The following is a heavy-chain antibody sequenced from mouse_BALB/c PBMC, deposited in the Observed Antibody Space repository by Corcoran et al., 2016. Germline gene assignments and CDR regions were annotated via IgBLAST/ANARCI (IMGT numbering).Heavy chain of an antibody. CDR2: IDPANGNT. D-gene: IGHD4-1*01. CDR1: GFNIKDTY. Sequence: EVHLLQSGAELVKPGASVKLSCTASGFNIKDTYMHWVKQRPEQSLEWLGRIDPANGNTKYDPKFQGKATITADTSSNTAYLQLSSLTSEDTAVYYCANWDWYFDVWGAGTTVTVS. CDR3: ANWDWYFDV. J-gene: IGHJ1*01. V-gene: IGHV14-3*02.